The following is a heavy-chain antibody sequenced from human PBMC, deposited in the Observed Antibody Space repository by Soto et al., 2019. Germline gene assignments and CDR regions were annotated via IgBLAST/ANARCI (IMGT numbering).Heavy chain of an antibody. CDR2: ISYDGSNK. CDR3: AKVVGDCSSTSCYPYYYYYGMDV. CDR1: GFTFSSYV. V-gene: IGHV3-30*18. J-gene: IGHJ6*02. D-gene: IGHD2-2*01. Sequence: GGSLRLSCAASGFTFSSYVTHWVRQAPGKGLEWVAVISYDGSNKYYADSVKGRFTISRDNSKNTLYLQMNSLRAEDTAVYYCAKVVGDCSSTSCYPYYYYYGMDVWGQGTTVTVSS.